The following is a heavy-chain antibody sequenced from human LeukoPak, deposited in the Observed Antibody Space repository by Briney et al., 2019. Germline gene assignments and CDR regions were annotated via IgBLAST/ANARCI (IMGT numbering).Heavy chain of an antibody. J-gene: IGHJ4*02. Sequence: SVKVSCKASGYIFTTYDIKWVRQATGQGLEWMGRIIPILGIANYAQKFQGRVTITADKSTSTAYMELSSLRSENTAVYYCARDITIAGIAAAGAADYWGQGTLVTVSS. CDR1: GYIFTTYD. V-gene: IGHV1-69*04. CDR2: IIPILGIA. CDR3: ARDITIAGIAAAGAADY. D-gene: IGHD6-13*01.